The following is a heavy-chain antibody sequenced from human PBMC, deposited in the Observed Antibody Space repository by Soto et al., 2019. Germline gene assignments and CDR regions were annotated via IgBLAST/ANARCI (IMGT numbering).Heavy chain of an antibody. V-gene: IGHV1-69*08. CDR1: GGDFSSYI. Sequence: QVQLVQSGAEVKKPGSSVKVSCKASGGDFSSYIVTWVRQAPGQGLEWMGRIIPMFGITNYAQKFHDRVTITADKSTSTAYMELSSLRSDYTAIYYCARDRALNNAAIGMAYWGHGTLVTVSS. J-gene: IGHJ4*01. CDR3: ARDRALNNAAIGMAY. CDR2: IIPMFGIT. D-gene: IGHD2-21*01.